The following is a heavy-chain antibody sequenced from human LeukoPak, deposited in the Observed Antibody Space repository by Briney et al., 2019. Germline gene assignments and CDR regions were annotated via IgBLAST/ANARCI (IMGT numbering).Heavy chain of an antibody. CDR3: ASLTRDY. Sequence: GVSLRLSCAASGFTVSSNYRTWVRQAPGKGLEWVSVIHSGDNTYYADSVKGRFTISRDNSKNTFYLQMNSLRVEDTAVYYCASLTRDYWGQGTLVTVSS. CDR2: IHSGDNT. CDR1: GFTVSSNY. J-gene: IGHJ4*02. V-gene: IGHV3-53*01. D-gene: IGHD4/OR15-4a*01.